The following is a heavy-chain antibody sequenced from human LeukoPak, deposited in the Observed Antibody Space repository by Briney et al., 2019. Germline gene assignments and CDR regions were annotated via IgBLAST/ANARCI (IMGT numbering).Heavy chain of an antibody. D-gene: IGHD3-10*01. CDR3: AKGTGFQSGSHYGFDS. V-gene: IGHV3-43D*04. Sequence: QTGGSLRLSCRTSGFMFDDYALHWVRQAPGRGLEWISLITWDGTRTDYGDSVKGRFTMSIDNSKKSLFLQMNSLRLDDTAFYYCAKGTGFQSGSHYGFDSWGQGTLVSVSS. CDR2: ITWDGTRT. J-gene: IGHJ4*02. CDR1: GFMFDDYA.